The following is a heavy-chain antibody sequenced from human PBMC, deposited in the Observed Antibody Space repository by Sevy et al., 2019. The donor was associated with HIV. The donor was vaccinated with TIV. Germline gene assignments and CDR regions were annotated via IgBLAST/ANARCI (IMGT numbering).Heavy chain of an antibody. CDR1: GFTFSSYS. V-gene: IGHV3-21*01. CDR2: ISSSSSYI. CDR3: ARDFCSYYDVWSGYPIGPYGMDV. Sequence: LGGSLRLSCAASGFTFSSYSMNWVRQAPGKGLEWVSSISSSSSYIYYANSVKGRFTISRDNAKNSLYLQMNSLRAEDTAVYYCARDFCSYYDVWSGYPIGPYGMDVWGQGTTVTVSS. D-gene: IGHD3-3*01. J-gene: IGHJ6*02.